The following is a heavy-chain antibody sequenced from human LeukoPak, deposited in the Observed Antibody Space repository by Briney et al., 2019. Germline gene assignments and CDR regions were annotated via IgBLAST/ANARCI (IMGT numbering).Heavy chain of an antibody. D-gene: IGHD3-22*01. CDR1: GGTFSSYA. V-gene: IGHV1-69*04. J-gene: IGHJ5*02. CDR3: ARVPPVAVVWLERYNWFDP. CDR2: IIPILGIA. Sequence: GASVKVSCKASGGTFSSYAISWVRQAPGQGLEWMGRIIPILGIANYAQKFQGRVTITADKSTSTAYMELSSLRSEDTAVYYCARVPPVAVVWLERYNWFDPWGQGTLVTVSS.